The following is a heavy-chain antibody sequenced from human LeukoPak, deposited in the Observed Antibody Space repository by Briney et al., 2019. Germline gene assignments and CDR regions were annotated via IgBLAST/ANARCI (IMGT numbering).Heavy chain of an antibody. V-gene: IGHV3-23*01. Sequence: PGGSLRLSCAASGFTFSDYGMNWVRLAPGKGLEWVSAISYSGASTSDADSVKGRFTISRDNAKNSLYLQMNSLRAEDTAVYYCAELGITMIGGVWGKGTTVTISS. CDR3: AELGITMIGGV. CDR2: ISYSGAST. J-gene: IGHJ6*04. CDR1: GFTFSDYG. D-gene: IGHD3-10*02.